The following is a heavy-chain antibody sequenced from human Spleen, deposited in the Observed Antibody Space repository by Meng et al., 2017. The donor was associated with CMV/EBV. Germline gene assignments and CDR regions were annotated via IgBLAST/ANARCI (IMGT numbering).Heavy chain of an antibody. J-gene: IGHJ6*02. CDR3: ARDRTGDCSSTSCYNFYYYYGMDV. D-gene: IGHD2-2*02. CDR2: IIPILGIA. CDR1: GGTFSSYS. Sequence: SVKVSCKASGGTFSSYSITWVRQAPGQGLEWMGRIIPILGIANYAQKFQGRVTITTDESTSTAYMSLSSLRSEDTAVYCCARDRTGDCSSTSCYNFYYYYGMDVWGQGTTVTVSS. V-gene: IGHV1-69*04.